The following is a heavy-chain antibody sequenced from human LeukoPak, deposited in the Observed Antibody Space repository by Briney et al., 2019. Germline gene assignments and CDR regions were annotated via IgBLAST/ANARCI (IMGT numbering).Heavy chain of an antibody. J-gene: IGHJ3*02. V-gene: IGHV3-21*01. D-gene: IGHD6-19*01. CDR1: GFTFSSYS. CDR3: ARDASPSSGWYVDAFDI. Sequence: GGSLRLSCAAPGFTFSSYSMNWVRQAPGKGLEWVSSISSSSSYIYYADSVKGRLTISRDNAKNSLYLQMNSLRAEDTAVYYCARDASPSSGWYVDAFDIWGQGTMVTVSS. CDR2: ISSSSSYI.